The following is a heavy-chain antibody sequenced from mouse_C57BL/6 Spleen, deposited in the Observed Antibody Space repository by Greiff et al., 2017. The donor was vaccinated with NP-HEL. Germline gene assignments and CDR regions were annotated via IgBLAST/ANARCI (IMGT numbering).Heavy chain of an antibody. V-gene: IGHV5-9-1*02. CDR2: ISSGGDYI. Sequence: DVHLVESGEGLVKPGGSLKLSCAASGFTFRSYAMSWVRQTPEKRLEWVAYISSGGDYIYYADTVKGRFTISRDNARNTLYLQMSSLKSEDTAMYYCTRDDGYYGFAYWGQGTLVTVSA. J-gene: IGHJ3*01. D-gene: IGHD2-3*01. CDR3: TRDDGYYGFAY. CDR1: GFTFRSYA.